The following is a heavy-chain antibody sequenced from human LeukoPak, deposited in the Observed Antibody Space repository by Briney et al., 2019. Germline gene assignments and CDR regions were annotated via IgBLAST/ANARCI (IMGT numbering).Heavy chain of an antibody. CDR3: ARIGGFPVYTTHQINWFDP. Sequence: SQTLSLTCTVSGGSISSGGYYWSWIRQHPGKGLEWIGYIYYSGSTYYNPSLKSRVTISVDTSKNQFSLELSSVTAADTAVYYCARIGGFPVYTTHQINWFDPWGQGTLVTVSS. V-gene: IGHV4-31*03. CDR1: GGSISSGGYY. J-gene: IGHJ5*02. CDR2: IYYSGST. D-gene: IGHD3-16*01.